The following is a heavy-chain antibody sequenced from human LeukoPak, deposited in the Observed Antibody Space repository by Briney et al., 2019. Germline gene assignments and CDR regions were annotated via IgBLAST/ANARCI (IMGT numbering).Heavy chain of an antibody. D-gene: IGHD3-22*01. CDR2: IYYSGST. J-gene: IGHJ4*02. CDR3: ARVADYYDSSLSDY. CDR1: GGSISSSSYY. Sequence: SETLSLTCTVSGGSISSSSYYWGWIRQPPGKGLEWIGSIYYSGSTYYNPSLKSRVTISVDTSKNQFSLKLSSVTAADTAVYYCARVADYYDSSLSDYWGQGTLVTVSS. V-gene: IGHV4-39*07.